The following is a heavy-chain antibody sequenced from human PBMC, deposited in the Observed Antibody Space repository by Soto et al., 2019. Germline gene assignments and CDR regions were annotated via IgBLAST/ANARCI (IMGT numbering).Heavy chain of an antibody. CDR1: GGSINSNNYY. CDR3: AKVVVAATRHTDFDS. Sequence: QLHLQESGPGLVKPSETLSLTCTVSGGSINSNNYYWAWIRRPPGKGLAWIASIYYDGSTYYNSFLKSRVSISVDTSKNHFSLKLSSATAADTAVYYCAKVVVAATRHTDFDSWGQGTLVTVSS. V-gene: IGHV4-39*02. D-gene: IGHD2-15*01. J-gene: IGHJ4*02. CDR2: IYYDGST.